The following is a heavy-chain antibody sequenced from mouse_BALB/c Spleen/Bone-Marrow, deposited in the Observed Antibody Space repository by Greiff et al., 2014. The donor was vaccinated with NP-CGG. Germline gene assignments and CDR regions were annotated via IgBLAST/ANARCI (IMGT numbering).Heavy chain of an antibody. Sequence: VQLKESGAELVKPGASVKLPCTASGFNIKDTYMHWVMQRPEQGLEWIGRIDPASGNTKYDPKFQGKATITADTSSNTAYLQLSSLTSEDTAVYYCARYRYYGSSYAMDYWGQGTSVTVSS. CDR3: ARYRYYGSSYAMDY. D-gene: IGHD1-1*01. V-gene: IGHV14-3*02. CDR2: IDPASGNT. CDR1: GFNIKDTY. J-gene: IGHJ4*01.